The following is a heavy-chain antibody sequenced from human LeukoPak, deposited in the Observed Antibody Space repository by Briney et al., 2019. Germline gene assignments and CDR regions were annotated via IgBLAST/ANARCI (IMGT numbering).Heavy chain of an antibody. D-gene: IGHD2-2*01. Sequence: GGSLRLSCAASGFTFSDYYMSWIRQAPGRGLECVSYISVIGSTIYYADSVQGRFTISRDNANHSLYLQMNSLRAEDTAVYYCAIEEVLPAAPFQHWGQGTLVTVSS. CDR1: GFTFSDYY. CDR2: ISVIGSTI. V-gene: IGHV3-11*01. CDR3: AIEEVLPAAPFQH. J-gene: IGHJ1*01.